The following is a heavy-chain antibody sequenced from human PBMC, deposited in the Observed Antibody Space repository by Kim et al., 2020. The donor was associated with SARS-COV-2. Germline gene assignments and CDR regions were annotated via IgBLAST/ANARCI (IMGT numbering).Heavy chain of an antibody. D-gene: IGHD1-26*01. CDR1: GFTFSDYY. CDR2: ISSSGSTI. J-gene: IGHJ3*02. Sequence: GGSLRLSCAASGFTFSDYYMSWIRQAPGKGLEWVSYISSSGSTIYYADSVKDRFTISRDNAKNSLYLQMNSLGAEDTAVYYCETYLDDAFDIWGQGTMVTVSS. V-gene: IGHV3-11*01. CDR3: ETYLDDAFDI.